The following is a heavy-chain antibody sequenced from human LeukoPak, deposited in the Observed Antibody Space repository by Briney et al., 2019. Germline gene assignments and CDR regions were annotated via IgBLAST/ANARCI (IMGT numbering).Heavy chain of an antibody. CDR3: VRGFTYYYGSGSYVDY. CDR1: GFTFSGYA. Sequence: GGPLRLSCSASGFTFSGYAMYWVRQAPGKGLEYVSAISSNGGSTYYADSVKGRFTISRDNSKITLYLQMSSLRAEDTAVYYCVRGFTYYYGSGSYVDYWGQGTLVTVSS. CDR2: ISSNGGST. V-gene: IGHV3-64D*06. D-gene: IGHD3-10*01. J-gene: IGHJ4*02.